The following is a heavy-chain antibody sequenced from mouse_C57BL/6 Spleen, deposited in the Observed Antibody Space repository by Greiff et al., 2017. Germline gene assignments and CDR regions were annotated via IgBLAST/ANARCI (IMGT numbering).Heavy chain of an antibody. Sequence: EVQLQQSGPELVKPGASVKIPCKASGYTFTDYNMDWVKQSHGKSLEWIGDINPNNGGTIYNQKFKGKATLTVDKSSSTAYMELRSLTSEDTAVYYCARPRDRGYYVDYWGQGTTLTVSS. D-gene: IGHD3-3*01. CDR3: ARPRDRGYYVDY. J-gene: IGHJ2*01. CDR2: INPNNGGT. CDR1: GYTFTDYN. V-gene: IGHV1-18*01.